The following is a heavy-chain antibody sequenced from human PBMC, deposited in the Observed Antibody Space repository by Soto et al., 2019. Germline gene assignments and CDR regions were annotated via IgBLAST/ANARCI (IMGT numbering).Heavy chain of an antibody. V-gene: IGHV4-31*01. J-gene: IGHJ3*02. D-gene: IGHD3-3*01. CDR1: GGSMSSGGYY. CDR2: IYYSGST. Sequence: QVQLQESGPGLVKPSQTLSLTCTVSGGSMSSGGYYWSWIRQHPGKGLEWMGYIYYSGSTYYNPSLESLVTISVDTSKNQFSLKLSSVTAADTAVYYCARTYYDFWRGGAAQGAFDIWGQGTIVTVSS. CDR3: ARTYYDFWRGGAAQGAFDI.